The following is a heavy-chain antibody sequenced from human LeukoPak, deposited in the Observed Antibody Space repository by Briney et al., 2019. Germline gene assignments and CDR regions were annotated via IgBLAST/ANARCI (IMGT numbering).Heavy chain of an antibody. D-gene: IGHD1-26*01. CDR1: GAHISNYY. J-gene: IGHJ3*01. CDR3: ATLSGGAAFDV. CDR2: LHASEST. Sequence: SETLSLTCTVSGAHISNYYWTWVRQSAAQGLDRIGRLHASESTIYNPSLTSRVTMSIDTSKDQLSLTLASVTAADSAVYYCATLSGGAAFDVWGQGTVVTVSS. V-gene: IGHV4-4*07.